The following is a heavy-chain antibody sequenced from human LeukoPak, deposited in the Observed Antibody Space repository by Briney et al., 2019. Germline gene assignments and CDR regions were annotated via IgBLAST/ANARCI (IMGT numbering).Heavy chain of an antibody. J-gene: IGHJ4*02. D-gene: IGHD2-15*01. CDR3: AKGRCSGVGCDSFHS. CDR1: GLRFRSYA. Sequence: GGSLRLSCVASGLRFRSYAMNWVRQAPGKGLECISTISDDSSFTYYADSVKGRSAISRDDSKNTLYLQMNNLKVEDTAVYYCAKGRCSGVGCDSFHSWGQGASVTVYS. V-gene: IGHV3-23*01. CDR2: ISDDSSFT.